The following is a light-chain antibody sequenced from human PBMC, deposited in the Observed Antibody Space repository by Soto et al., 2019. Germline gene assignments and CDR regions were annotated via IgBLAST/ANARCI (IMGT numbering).Light chain of an antibody. J-gene: IGKJ2*01. CDR3: QHSYITPYT. Sequence: DIQRAQSPSSLSASLGDRVTITCRASQGIRTDLNWYQQKPGKAPNLLIYSASRLQSGIPSRFSGSGSGTDFSLTISGLQPEDFATYYCQHSYITPYTFGQGTKLELK. CDR2: SAS. V-gene: IGKV1-39*01. CDR1: QGIRTD.